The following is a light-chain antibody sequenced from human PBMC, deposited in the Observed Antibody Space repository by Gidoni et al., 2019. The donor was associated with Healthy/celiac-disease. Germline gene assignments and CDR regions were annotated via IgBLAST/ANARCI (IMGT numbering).Light chain of an antibody. Sequence: SYELIQPPSVSVPPGQTASIPCPGDRLGEKYASWYQQKPGQSPVLVIYQNTKRPSGIPERFSGSNSGNTAALIISGTQAMDEADYYCQAWDSSTVVFGGGTKLTVL. J-gene: IGLJ2*01. V-gene: IGLV3-1*01. CDR1: RLGEKY. CDR2: QNT. CDR3: QAWDSSTVV.